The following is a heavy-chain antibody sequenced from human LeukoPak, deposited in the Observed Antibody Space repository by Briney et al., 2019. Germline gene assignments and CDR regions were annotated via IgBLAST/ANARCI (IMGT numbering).Heavy chain of an antibody. CDR3: VSPRTRTQTSGYYYH. CDR1: GYTFTSYY. D-gene: IGHD3-22*01. V-gene: IGHV1-69*13. Sequence: SVKVSCKASGYTFTSYYMHWVRQAPGQGLEWMGGIIPIFGTANYAQKFQGRVTITADESTSTAYMELSSLRSEDTAVYYCVSPRTRTQTSGYYYHWGQGTLVTVSS. CDR2: IIPIFGTA. J-gene: IGHJ4*02.